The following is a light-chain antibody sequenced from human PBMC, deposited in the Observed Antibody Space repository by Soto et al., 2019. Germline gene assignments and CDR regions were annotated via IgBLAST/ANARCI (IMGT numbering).Light chain of an antibody. V-gene: IGKV3-20*01. CDR2: GAS. CDR3: LQHNSYPLT. Sequence: EIVLTQSPGTLSLSPGERATLSCRASQSFSSFRLAWYQQKRGQAPRLLIYGASNRASGIPDRFSGSGSGTDFTLTISRLEPEDYATYYCLQHNSYPLTFGGGTKVEIK. J-gene: IGKJ4*01. CDR1: QSFSSFR.